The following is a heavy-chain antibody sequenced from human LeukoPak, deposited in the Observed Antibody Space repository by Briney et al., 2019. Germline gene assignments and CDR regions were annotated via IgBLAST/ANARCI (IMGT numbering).Heavy chain of an antibody. Sequence: SETLSLTCAVSGGSISSSNWWSWVRQPPGRGLEWIGEIYHSGSTNYNPSLKSRVTISVDKSKNQFSLKLSSVTAADTAVYYCARDRSGQYYFDYWGQGTLVTVSS. CDR1: GGSISSSNW. J-gene: IGHJ4*02. CDR2: IYHSGST. V-gene: IGHV4-4*02. D-gene: IGHD2-15*01. CDR3: ARDRSGQYYFDY.